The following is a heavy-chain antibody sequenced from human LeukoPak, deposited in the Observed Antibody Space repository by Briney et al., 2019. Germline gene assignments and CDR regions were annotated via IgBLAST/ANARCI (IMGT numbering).Heavy chain of an antibody. CDR3: LGLVTDPLYGMDV. CDR1: GGSISSYY. V-gene: IGHV4-59*04. CDR2: IYYSGST. Sequence: SETLSLTCTVSGGSISSYYWSWIRQPPGKGLEWIGYIYYSGSTYYNPSLKGRVTISVDTSKNQFSLKLSSVTAADTAVYYCLGLVTDPLYGMDVWGQGTTVTVSS. J-gene: IGHJ6*02. D-gene: IGHD3-9*01.